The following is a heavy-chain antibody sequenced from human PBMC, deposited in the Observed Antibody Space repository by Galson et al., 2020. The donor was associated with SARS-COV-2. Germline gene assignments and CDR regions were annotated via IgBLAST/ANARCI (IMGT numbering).Heavy chain of an antibody. J-gene: IGHJ3*02. CDR1: ETSIRGGSYS. V-gene: IGHV4-30-2*01. CDR3: ARLHYGEYAPEAFDI. D-gene: IGHD4-17*01. CDR2: ISHSGGT. Sequence: SETLSLTCAVSETSIRGGSYSWNWIRQPPGKGLEWIGYISHSGGTYYNPSLKSRVTISGDRSKNQFSLRLSSVTAADAAVYFCARLHYGEYAPEAFDIWGPGTRVTVAS.